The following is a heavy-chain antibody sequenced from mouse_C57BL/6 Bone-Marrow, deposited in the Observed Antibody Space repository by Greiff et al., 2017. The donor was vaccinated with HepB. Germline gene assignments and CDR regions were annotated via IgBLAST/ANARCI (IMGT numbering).Heavy chain of an antibody. CDR3: TTPAVVAIDIPHAMDY. V-gene: IGHV14-4*01. CDR2: IDPENGDT. J-gene: IGHJ4*01. D-gene: IGHD1-1*01. CDR1: GFNIKDDY. Sequence: EVQLQESGAELVRPGASVKLSCTASGFNIKDDYMHWVKQRPEQGLEWIGWIDPENGDTEYASKFQGKATITADTSSNTAYLQLSSLTSEDTAVYYCTTPAVVAIDIPHAMDYWGQGTSVTVSS.